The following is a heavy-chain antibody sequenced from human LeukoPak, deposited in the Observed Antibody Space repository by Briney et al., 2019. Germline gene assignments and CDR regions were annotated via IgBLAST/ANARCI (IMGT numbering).Heavy chain of an antibody. CDR1: GGTFSSYA. V-gene: IGHV1-69*04. CDR2: IIPILGIA. J-gene: IGHJ4*02. CDR3: ARCGQQLVHDY. Sequence: SVKVSCKASGGTFSSYAISWVRQAPGQGLEWMGRIIPILGIANYAQKFQGRVTITADKSTSTAYMELSSLRSEDTAVYYCARCGQQLVHDYWGQGTLVTVSS. D-gene: IGHD6-13*01.